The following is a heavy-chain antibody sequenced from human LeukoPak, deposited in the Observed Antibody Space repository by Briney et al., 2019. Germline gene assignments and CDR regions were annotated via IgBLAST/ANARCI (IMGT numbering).Heavy chain of an antibody. Sequence: PGGSLRLFCAVSGFTFSTKSMNWVRQAPGKGLEWVSYITADSGITYYADSVKGRFTISRDNAKNSLYLQMNSLRDEDTAVYYCASRDYFDYWGQGTLVTVSS. V-gene: IGHV3-48*02. J-gene: IGHJ4*02. CDR3: ASRDYFDY. CDR1: GFTFSTKS. CDR2: ITADSGIT.